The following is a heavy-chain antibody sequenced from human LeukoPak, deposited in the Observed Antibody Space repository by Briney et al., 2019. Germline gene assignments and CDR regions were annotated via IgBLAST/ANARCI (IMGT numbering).Heavy chain of an antibody. CDR1: GFIFNSYE. Sequence: GGSLRLSCAASGFIFNSYEMNWVRQAPGKGLEWVSYISSSGSTIYYADSVKGRFTISRDNAKNSLYLQMNSLRAEDTAVYYCAELGITMIGGVWGKGTTVTISS. CDR3: AELGITMIGGV. D-gene: IGHD3-10*02. V-gene: IGHV3-48*03. J-gene: IGHJ6*04. CDR2: ISSSGSTI.